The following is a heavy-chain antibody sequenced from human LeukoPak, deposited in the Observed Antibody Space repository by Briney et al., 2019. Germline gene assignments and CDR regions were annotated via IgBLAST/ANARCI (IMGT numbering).Heavy chain of an antibody. CDR3: ARARRYCTNGVCYTSWFDP. J-gene: IGHJ5*02. CDR2: IYYSGST. CDR1: GGSISSGGYY. Sequence: SETLSLTCTVSGGSISSGGYYWSWIRQHPGKGLEWIGYIYYSGSTYYNPSLKSRVTISVDTSKNQFSLKLSSVTAADTAVYYCARARRYCTNGVCYTSWFDPWGQGTLVTVSS. D-gene: IGHD2-8*01. V-gene: IGHV4-31*03.